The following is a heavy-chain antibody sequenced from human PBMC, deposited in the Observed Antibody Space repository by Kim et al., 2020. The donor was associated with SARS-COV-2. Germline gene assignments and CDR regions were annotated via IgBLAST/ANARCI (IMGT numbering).Heavy chain of an antibody. J-gene: IGHJ4*02. D-gene: IGHD6-19*01. V-gene: IGHV1-46*01. Sequence: ASVKVSCKASGYTFSNYYMHWVRQAPGQGLEWMGIINPSGAGATYAQKFQGRVTMTSDTSTNTVFMELNSLRSDDTAVYYCARDHEALAGTYLDYWGQGT. CDR2: INPSGAGA. CDR1: GYTFSNYY. CDR3: ARDHEALAGTYLDY.